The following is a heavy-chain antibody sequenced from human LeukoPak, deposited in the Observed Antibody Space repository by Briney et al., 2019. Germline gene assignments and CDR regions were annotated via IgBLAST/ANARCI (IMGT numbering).Heavy chain of an antibody. Sequence: PSETLSLTCAVSGGSISSGGYSWSWIRQPPGKGLEWIGYIYHSGSTYYNPSLKSRVTISVDRSKNQFSLKLSSVTAADTAVYYCAREGHSSGYYKHRFLVQDAFDIWGQGTMVTVSS. D-gene: IGHD3-22*01. J-gene: IGHJ3*02. CDR3: AREGHSSGYYKHRFLVQDAFDI. CDR1: GGSISSGGYS. CDR2: IYHSGST. V-gene: IGHV4-30-2*01.